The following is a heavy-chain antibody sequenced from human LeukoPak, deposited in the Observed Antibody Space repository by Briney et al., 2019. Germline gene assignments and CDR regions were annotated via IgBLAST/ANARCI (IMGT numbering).Heavy chain of an antibody. CDR2: ISYDGSNK. Sequence: PGGSLRLSCAASGFTFSSYGMHWVRQAPGKGLEWVAVISYDGSNKYYADSVKGRFTISRDNSKNTLYLQMNSLRAEDAAVYYCAKGREQQLVLTPFDYWGQGTLVTVSS. V-gene: IGHV3-30*18. CDR3: AKGREQQLVLTPFDY. CDR1: GFTFSSYG. D-gene: IGHD6-13*01. J-gene: IGHJ4*02.